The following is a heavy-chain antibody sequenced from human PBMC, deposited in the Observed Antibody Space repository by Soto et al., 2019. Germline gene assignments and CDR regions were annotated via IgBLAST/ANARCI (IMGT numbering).Heavy chain of an antibody. CDR2: IYYSGST. V-gene: IGHV4-59*01. CDR1: GGSISSYF. CDR3: ARDGAYDSSGYRTTGTARSRYYFDY. J-gene: IGHJ4*02. Sequence: PSETLSLTCTVSGGSISSYFWSWIRQPPGKGLEWIGYIYYSGSTNYNPSLKSRVTISVDTSKNQFSLKLSSVTAADTVVYYCARDGAYDSSGYRTTGTARSRYYFDYWGQGTLVTVSS. D-gene: IGHD3-22*01.